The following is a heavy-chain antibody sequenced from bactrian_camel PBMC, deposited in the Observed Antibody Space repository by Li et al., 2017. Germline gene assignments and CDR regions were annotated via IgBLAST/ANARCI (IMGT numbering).Heavy chain of an antibody. CDR2: IDSDGNT. J-gene: IGHJ4*01. V-gene: IGHV3S57*01. Sequence: HVQLVESGGGSVQAGGSLRLSCAASGFTYSRACMAWFRQAPGKEREGVAAIDSDGNTSYAESAKGRFTISKDNVKNILYLQMDDPKPEDSAIYYCAADQGSGSYCRTVAGSAFEYWGQGTQVTVS. CDR3: AADQGSGSYCRTVAGSAFEY. CDR1: GFTYSRAC. D-gene: IGHD2*01.